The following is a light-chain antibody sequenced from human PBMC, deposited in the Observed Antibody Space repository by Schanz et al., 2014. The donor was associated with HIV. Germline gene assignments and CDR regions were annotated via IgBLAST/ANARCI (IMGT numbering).Light chain of an antibody. CDR3: SSYTSSLTRV. CDR1: SSDVGGYNR. Sequence: QSALTQPPSVSGSPGQLVTISCTGTSSDVGGYNRVSWYQQSPGTAPKLLIYEVSDRPSGVSNRFSGSKSGNTASLTISGLQAEDEADYFCSSYTSSLTRVFGTGTKLTVL. J-gene: IGLJ1*01. CDR2: EVS. V-gene: IGLV2-18*02.